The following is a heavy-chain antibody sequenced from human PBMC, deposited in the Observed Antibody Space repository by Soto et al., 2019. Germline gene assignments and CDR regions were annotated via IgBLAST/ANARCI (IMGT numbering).Heavy chain of an antibody. J-gene: IGHJ5*02. CDR2: ISGSGGST. CDR3: AKSNARFLEWLLQNWFDP. Sequence: PGGSLRLSCAASGFTFSSYAMSWVRQAPGKGLEWVSAISGSGGSTYYADSVKGRFTISRDNSKNTLYLQMNSLRAEDTAVYYCAKSNARFLEWLLQNWFDPWGQGTLVTVSS. D-gene: IGHD3-3*01. V-gene: IGHV3-23*01. CDR1: GFTFSSYA.